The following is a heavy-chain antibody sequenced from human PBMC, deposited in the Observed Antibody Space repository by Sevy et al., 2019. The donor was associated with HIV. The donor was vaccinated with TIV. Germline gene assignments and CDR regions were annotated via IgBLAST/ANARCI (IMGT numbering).Heavy chain of an antibody. D-gene: IGHD3-3*01. V-gene: IGHV3-23*01. CDR3: AKDPRTDLEWIFDY. CDR2: ISGSGGST. CDR1: GFTFRSYA. Sequence: GGSLRLSCAASGFTFRSYAMSWVRQAPGKGLEWVSAISGSGGSTDYADSVKGRFTISRDNSKNKLYMQMNSLRAEDTAVYYCAKDPRTDLEWIFDYWGQGTLVTVSS. J-gene: IGHJ4*02.